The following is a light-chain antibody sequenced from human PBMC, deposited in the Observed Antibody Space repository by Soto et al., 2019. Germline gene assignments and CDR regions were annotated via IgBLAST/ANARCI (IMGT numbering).Light chain of an antibody. V-gene: IGKV1-6*01. CDR1: QGIRND. J-gene: IGKJ4*01. Sequence: AIQMTQSPSSLSASVGDRVTITCRASQGIRNDLGWYQQKPGKAPKLLIYAASSLQSGGPSKFSGIESGTDFTLTINSLQPEDLATYYCLQDYNYPLTFGGGTKVEIK. CDR2: AAS. CDR3: LQDYNYPLT.